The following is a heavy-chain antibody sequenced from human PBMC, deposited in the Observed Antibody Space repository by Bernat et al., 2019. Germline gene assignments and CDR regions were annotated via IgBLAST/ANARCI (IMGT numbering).Heavy chain of an antibody. Sequence: YTFTSYAMHFVCQAPVQRLEWMGWINSGNGNTKYSQKFQGRVTITRDTSASTAYMELSSLRSEDKAVYYCARDRRELLWCRAHFDYWG. CDR2: INSGNGNT. J-gene: IGHJ4*01. CDR3: ARDRRELLWCRAHFDY. V-gene: IGHV1-3*01. D-gene: IGHD3-10*01. CDR1: YTFTSYA.